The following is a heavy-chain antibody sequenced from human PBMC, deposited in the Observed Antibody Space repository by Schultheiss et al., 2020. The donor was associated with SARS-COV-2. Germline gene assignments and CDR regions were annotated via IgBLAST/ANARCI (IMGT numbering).Heavy chain of an antibody. D-gene: IGHD4-17*01. CDR3: AKNSDYGDYVPPIDYFDY. Sequence: GGSLRLSCAVSGFTFSSYAMSWVRQAPGKGLEWVSAISGSGGSTYYADSVKGRFTISRDNSKNTLYLQMNSLRAEDTAVYYCAKNSDYGDYVPPIDYFDYCGPGTLVTVSS. V-gene: IGHV3-23*01. CDR2: ISGSGGST. J-gene: IGHJ4*02. CDR1: GFTFSSYA.